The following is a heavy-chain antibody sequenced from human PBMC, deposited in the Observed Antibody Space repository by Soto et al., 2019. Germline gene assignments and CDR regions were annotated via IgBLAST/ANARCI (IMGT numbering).Heavy chain of an antibody. V-gene: IGHV1-69*02. J-gene: IGHJ4*02. CDR1: GGTFSSYT. D-gene: IGHD6-19*01. CDR3: ARILGPPPVAGSGFGYYFDY. Sequence: SVKVSCKASGGTFSSYTISWVRQAPGQGLEWMGRIIPILGIANYAQKFQGRVTITADKSTSTAYMELSSLRSEDTAVYYCARILGPPPVAGSGFGYYFDYWGQGTLVTVSS. CDR2: IIPILGIA.